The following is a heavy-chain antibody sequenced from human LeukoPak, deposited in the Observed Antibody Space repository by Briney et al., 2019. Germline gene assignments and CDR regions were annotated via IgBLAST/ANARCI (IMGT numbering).Heavy chain of an antibody. D-gene: IGHD1-26*01. V-gene: IGHV1-69*05. CDR2: IIPIFGTA. CDR1: GGTFSSYA. J-gene: IGHJ4*02. Sequence: EASVKVSCKASGGTFSSYAISWVRQAPGQGLEWMGGIIPIFGTANYAQKFQGRVTITTDESTSTAYMELSSLRSEDTAVYYCATGPPGHSTGSYFGNYFDYWGQGTLVTVSS. CDR3: ATGPPGHSTGSYFGNYFDY.